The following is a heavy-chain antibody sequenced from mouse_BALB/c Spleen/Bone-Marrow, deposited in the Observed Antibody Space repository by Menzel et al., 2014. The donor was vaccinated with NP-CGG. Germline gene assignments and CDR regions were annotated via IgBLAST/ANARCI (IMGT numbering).Heavy chain of an antibody. CDR1: GYTFTDTW. CDR2: INPSTGYA. Sequence: VQLQQSGPELAKPGASVKMSCKASGYTFTDTWIHWIKQRPGQGLEWIGYINPSTGYAEYNQNFKDKATLTVDKSSSTAYVQLSSQTSEDSAVYYYARDYWGQGTTLTVSS. V-gene: IGHV1-7*01. CDR3: ARDY. J-gene: IGHJ2*01.